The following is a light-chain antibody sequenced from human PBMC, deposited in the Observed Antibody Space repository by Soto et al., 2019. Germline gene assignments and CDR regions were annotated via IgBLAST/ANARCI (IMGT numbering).Light chain of an antibody. CDR2: GAS. Sequence: EIVLTQSPATLSVSPGERAALSCRASQSVSNNLAWYQQKPGQPPRLLIFGASTRATGIPARFSGSGSEAEFALTISTLQSEDFAVYYCQQHISWPLTFGGGTKVEIK. J-gene: IGKJ4*01. V-gene: IGKV3D-15*01. CDR1: QSVSNN. CDR3: QQHISWPLT.